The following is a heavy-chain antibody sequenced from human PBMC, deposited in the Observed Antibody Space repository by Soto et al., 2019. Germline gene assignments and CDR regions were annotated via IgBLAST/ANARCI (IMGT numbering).Heavy chain of an antibody. CDR2: IWYDGSNK. Sequence: QVQLVESGGGVVQPGRSLRLSCAASGFTFRNYGMQRVRQAPDKRLEWVAVIWYDGSNKYYADSVKGRFTISRDNFKNTLYLQMISLRAEDTAVYYCAREVASGEGVGWFDPWGQGTLVTVSS. D-gene: IGHD4-17*01. V-gene: IGHV3-33*01. J-gene: IGHJ5*02. CDR3: AREVASGEGVGWFDP. CDR1: GFTFRNYG.